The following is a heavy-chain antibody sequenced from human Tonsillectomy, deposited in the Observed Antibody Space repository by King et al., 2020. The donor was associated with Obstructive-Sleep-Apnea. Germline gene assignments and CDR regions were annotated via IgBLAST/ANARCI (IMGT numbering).Heavy chain of an antibody. Sequence: QLQESGPGLVKPSETLSLTCTVSGGSISSFYWNWIRQPPGKGLEWIGYIYYTGSTNYNPSLKSRVTISVDTSKNQFSLTLTSVTAADTAVYYCARAPYGSGIIDWFDPWGQGTLVTVSS. CDR3: ARAPYGSGIIDWFDP. CDR2: IYYTGST. V-gene: IGHV4-59*01. J-gene: IGHJ5*02. CDR1: GGSISSFY. D-gene: IGHD3-10*01.